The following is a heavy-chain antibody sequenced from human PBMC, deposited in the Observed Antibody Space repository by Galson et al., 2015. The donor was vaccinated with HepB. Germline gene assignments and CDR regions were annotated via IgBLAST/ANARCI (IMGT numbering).Heavy chain of an antibody. J-gene: IGHJ4*02. Sequence: SLRLSCAASGFIVSSNYMSWVHQAPGKGLEWVAVLYTDETPYYADSVKGRFTISRSDSNNTVFLQMNSLGADDTAVYYCARTLTSGVFDYWGQGTLVTVSS. CDR2: LYTDETP. CDR3: ARTLTSGVFDY. CDR1: GFIVSSNY. D-gene: IGHD4-23*01. V-gene: IGHV3-66*01.